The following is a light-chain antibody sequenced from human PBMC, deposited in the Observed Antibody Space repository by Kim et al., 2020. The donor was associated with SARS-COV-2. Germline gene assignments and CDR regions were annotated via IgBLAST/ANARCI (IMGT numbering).Light chain of an antibody. Sequence: SSELTQDPAVSVALGQTVRITCPGDSLRSYYASWYQQKPGQAPVLVIYGKNNRPSGIPDRFSGSSSGNTASLTITGAQAEDEADYYCTSRDSSGNHWVFG. J-gene: IGLJ3*02. V-gene: IGLV3-19*01. CDR2: GKN. CDR3: TSRDSSGNHWV. CDR1: SLRSYY.